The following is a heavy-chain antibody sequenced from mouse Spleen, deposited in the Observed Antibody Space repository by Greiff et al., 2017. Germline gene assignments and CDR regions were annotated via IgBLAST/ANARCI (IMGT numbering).Heavy chain of an antibody. CDR2: ISSGGGNT. J-gene: IGHJ3*01. Sequence: EVQVVESGGGLVKLGGSLKLSCAASGFTFRSYAMSWVRQTPEKRLEWVATISSGGGNTYYPDSVKGRFTISRDNAKNTLYLQMSSLKSEDTAMYYCARPYYYGRWGFAYWGQGTLVTVSA. CDR1: GFTFRSYA. V-gene: IGHV5-9-3*01. D-gene: IGHD1-1*01. CDR3: ARPYYYGRWGFAY.